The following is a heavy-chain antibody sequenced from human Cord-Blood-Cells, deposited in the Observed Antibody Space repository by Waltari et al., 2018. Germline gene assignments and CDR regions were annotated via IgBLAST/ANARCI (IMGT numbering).Heavy chain of an antibody. D-gene: IGHD3-10*01. CDR3: ASDGSGSYYNFDY. J-gene: IGHJ4*02. CDR1: GFTFSSYA. CDR2: ISYDGSNK. V-gene: IGHV3-30*04. Sequence: QVQLVESGGGVVQPGRSLRLSCAASGFTFSSYAMHWVRQAPGKGLEWMEVISYDGSNKYYADSVKGRFTISRDNSKNTLYLQMNSLRAEDTAVYYCASDGSGSYYNFDYWGQGTLVTVSS.